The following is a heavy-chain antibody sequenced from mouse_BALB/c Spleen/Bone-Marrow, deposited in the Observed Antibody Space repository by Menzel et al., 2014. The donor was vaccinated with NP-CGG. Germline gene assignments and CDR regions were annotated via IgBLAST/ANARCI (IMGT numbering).Heavy chain of an antibody. CDR3: ARSLYPRAMDY. D-gene: IGHD2-1*01. V-gene: IGHV7-3*02. CDR1: GFTLTDYY. Sequence: DVKLVESGGGLVQPGGSLRLSCATSGFTLTDYYMSWVRQPPGKALEWLGFIRNKANGYTTEYSASVKGRFTISRDNSQSILYLQMNTLRAEDSATYYCARSLYPRAMDYWGQGTSVTVSS. J-gene: IGHJ4*01. CDR2: IRNKANGYTT.